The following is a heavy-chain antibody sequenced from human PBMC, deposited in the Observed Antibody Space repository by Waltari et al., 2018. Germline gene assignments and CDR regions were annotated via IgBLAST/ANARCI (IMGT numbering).Heavy chain of an antibody. V-gene: IGHV4-39*01. CDR3: ARLELETFDY. Sequence: QLQLQESGPGLVKPSEPLSLTCTVSGGSISSSSYSWGWIRQPPGKGLEWIGSIYYSGSTYYNPSLKSRVTISVDTSKNQFSLKLSSVTAADTAVYYCARLELETFDYWGQGTLVTVSS. CDR2: IYYSGST. D-gene: IGHD3-3*01. J-gene: IGHJ4*02. CDR1: GGSISSSSYS.